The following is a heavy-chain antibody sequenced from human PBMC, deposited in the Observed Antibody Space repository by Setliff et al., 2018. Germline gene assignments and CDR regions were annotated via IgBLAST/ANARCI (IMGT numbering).Heavy chain of an antibody. CDR1: GFTFSSYT. CDR2: IDSDGSST. CDR3: AKDIYGSGSYAVGGYFDY. D-gene: IGHD3-10*01. J-gene: IGHJ4*02. V-gene: IGHV3-74*01. Sequence: GGSLRLSCEASGFTFSSYTRTWVRQAPGKGLVWVSRIDSDGSSTSYADSVNGRFTISRDNSNNTLYLQMNRLRPYETSVYYCAKDIYGSGSYAVGGYFDYWGQGTQVTVSS.